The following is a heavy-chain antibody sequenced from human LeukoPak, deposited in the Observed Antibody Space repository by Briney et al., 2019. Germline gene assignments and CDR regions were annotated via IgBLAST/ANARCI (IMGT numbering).Heavy chain of an antibody. V-gene: IGHV4-59*01. CDR3: ARFSGNDCSGGSCYSDYYYYYMDV. CDR1: GGSLSSYY. J-gene: IGHJ6*03. Sequence: PSETLSLTCTVSGGSLSSYYWSWLRQPPGKGLEWIGYIYYSGSTNYNPSLKSRVTIPVDTSKNQFSLKLSSVTAADTAVYYCARFSGNDCSGGSCYSDYYYYYMDVWGKGTTVTISS. D-gene: IGHD2-15*01. CDR2: IYYSGST.